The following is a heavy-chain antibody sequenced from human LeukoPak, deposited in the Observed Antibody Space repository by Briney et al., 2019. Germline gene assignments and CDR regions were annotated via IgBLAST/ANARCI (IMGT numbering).Heavy chain of an antibody. V-gene: IGHV3-21*01. CDR2: ISSSSSYI. J-gene: IGHJ4*02. Sequence: GGSLRLSCAASGFTFSSYSMNWVRQAPGKGLEWVSSISSSSSYIYYADSVKGRFTISRDNAKNSLYLQMNSLRAEDTAVYYCARDLCMDDILTGYFDYWGQGTLVTVSS. CDR3: ARDLCMDDILTGYFDY. D-gene: IGHD3-9*01. CDR1: GFTFSSYS.